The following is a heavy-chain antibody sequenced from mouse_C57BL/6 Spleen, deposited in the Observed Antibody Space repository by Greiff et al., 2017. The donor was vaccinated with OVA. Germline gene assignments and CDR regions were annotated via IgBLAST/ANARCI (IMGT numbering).Heavy chain of an antibody. CDR3: ARSIQPDY. V-gene: IGHV7-3*01. J-gene: IGHJ2*01. CDR2: IRHKANGYTT. Sequence: EVQRVESGGGLVQPGGSLGLSCAASGFTFTDYYMSWVRQPPGKALEWLGFIRHKANGYTTEYSASVKGRFTISRDNSQSILYLQMHALRAEDSATYYCARSIQPDYWGQGTTLTVSA. CDR1: GFTFTDYY.